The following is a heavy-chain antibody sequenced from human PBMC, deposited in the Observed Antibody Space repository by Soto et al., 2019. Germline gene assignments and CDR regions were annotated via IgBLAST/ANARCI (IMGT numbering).Heavy chain of an antibody. CDR2: IHYSGST. J-gene: IGHJ5*02. D-gene: IGHD6-25*01. Sequence: PSETLSITCTVSGGSISSYYRRWIRQPPGKGLKWIGYIHYSGSTNYNPSLKSRVTISVDTSKNQFSLKLNSVTAADTAVYYCARPHGGSSGWDNWFDPWGQGTLVTVSS. V-gene: IGHV4-59*01. CDR3: ARPHGGSSGWDNWFDP. CDR1: GGSISSYY.